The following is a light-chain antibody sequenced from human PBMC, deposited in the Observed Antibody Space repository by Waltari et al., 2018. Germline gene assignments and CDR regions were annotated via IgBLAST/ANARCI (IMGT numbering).Light chain of an antibody. CDR3: MQGTHWPRT. CDR1: QSLVHSDGNTY. V-gene: IGKV2-30*02. Sequence: DVVMTQSPLSLPVTLGQPASISCRSSQSLVHSDGNTYLNWFQQRPGQSPRRLIYKISRRESGVPDRFSGSGSGTDSTLKISRVEAEDIGVYYCMQGTHWPRTFGQGSKVEI. CDR2: KIS. J-gene: IGKJ1*01.